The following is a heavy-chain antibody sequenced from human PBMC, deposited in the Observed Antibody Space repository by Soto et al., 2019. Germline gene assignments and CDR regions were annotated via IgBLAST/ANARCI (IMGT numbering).Heavy chain of an antibody. CDR2: IYQSGST. J-gene: IGHJ2*01. CDR1: GGSISSGGYS. V-gene: IGHV4-30-2*01. Sequence: SETLSLTCAVSGGSISSGGYSWSWIRQPPGKGLEWIGYIYQSGSTYYNPSLKSRVTISVDWSKNQFALELSSVTAADTAVYYCARESRSSRYDSSGYSQFWFFDLWARGTLVTVSS. D-gene: IGHD3-22*01. CDR3: ARESRSSRYDSSGYSQFWFFDL.